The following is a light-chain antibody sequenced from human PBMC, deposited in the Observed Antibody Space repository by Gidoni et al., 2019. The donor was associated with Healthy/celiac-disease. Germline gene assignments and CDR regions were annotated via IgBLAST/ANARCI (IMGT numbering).Light chain of an antibody. J-gene: IGLJ2*01. V-gene: IGLV1-40*01. CDR1: SSNIGAGYD. CDR3: QSYDSSLSPSV. CDR2: ANS. Sequence: QSVLTQPPSVSGAPGQRVTISCSGSSSNIGAGYDVQWYQQLPGTAPKLHIYANSNRPSGVPDRFSGSKSGTSASLAITGLQAEDEADYYCQSYDSSLSPSVFGGGTKLTVL.